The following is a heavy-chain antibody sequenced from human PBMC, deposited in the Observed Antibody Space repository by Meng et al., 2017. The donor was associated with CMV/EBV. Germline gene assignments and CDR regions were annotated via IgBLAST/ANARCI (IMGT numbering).Heavy chain of an antibody. V-gene: IGHV3-53*05. CDR2: IYSGGST. CDR3: ARESFGSHFDY. CDR1: GFTVSSNY. Sequence: GESLKISCAASGFTVSSNYMSWVRQAPGKGLEWVSVIYSGGSTYYADSVKGRFTISRDNSKNTLYLQMNSLRAEDTAVYYCARESFGSHFDYWGQGTLVTVSS. D-gene: IGHD1-26*01. J-gene: IGHJ4*02.